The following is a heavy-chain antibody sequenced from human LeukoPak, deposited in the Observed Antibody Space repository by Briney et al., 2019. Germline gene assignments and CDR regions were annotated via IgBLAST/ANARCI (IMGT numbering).Heavy chain of an antibody. V-gene: IGHV1-2*06. J-gene: IGHJ5*02. Sequence: ASVKVSCKASGYTFTGYYMHWVRQAPGQGLEWMGRINPNSGGTNYAQKFQGRVTMTRDTSISTAYMELSSLRSEDTAVYYCARDPDYGGNNWFDPWGQGTLVTVSS. D-gene: IGHD4-23*01. CDR2: INPNSGGT. CDR3: ARDPDYGGNNWFDP. CDR1: GYTFTGYY.